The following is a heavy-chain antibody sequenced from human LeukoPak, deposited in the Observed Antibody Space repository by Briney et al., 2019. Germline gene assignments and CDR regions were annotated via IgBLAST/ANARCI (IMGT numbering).Heavy chain of an antibody. Sequence: SETLSLTCAVYGGSFSGYYWSWIRQPAGKGLEWIGEINHSGSTNYNPSLKSRVTISVDTSKNQFSLKLSSVTAADTAVYYCARLPFYGSGSYYPYGMDVWGKGTTVTVSS. D-gene: IGHD3-10*01. CDR2: INHSGST. J-gene: IGHJ6*04. CDR1: GGSFSGYY. CDR3: ARLPFYGSGSYYPYGMDV. V-gene: IGHV4-34*01.